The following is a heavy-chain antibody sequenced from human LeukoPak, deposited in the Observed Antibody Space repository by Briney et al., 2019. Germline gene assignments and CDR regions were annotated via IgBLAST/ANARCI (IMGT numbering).Heavy chain of an antibody. CDR3: ARAGATVTKFYDY. CDR1: GYTFAIFG. J-gene: IGHJ4*02. CDR2: IGTNNENT. Sequence: GASVTVSCKASGYTFAIFGVTWVRQAPGQGLEWMGWIGTNNENTNYAQKFQGRVTMTTDTSTSTAYMELRSLRSDDTAVYYCARAGATVTKFYDYWGQGTLVSVSS. D-gene: IGHD4-17*01. V-gene: IGHV1-18*01.